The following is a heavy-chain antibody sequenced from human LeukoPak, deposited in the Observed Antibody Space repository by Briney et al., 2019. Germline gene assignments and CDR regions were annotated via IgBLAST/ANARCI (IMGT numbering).Heavy chain of an antibody. V-gene: IGHV1-8*01. CDR3: ARGVVVVAATLVAFDI. CDR1: GYTFTSYD. Sequence: ASVKVSCKASGYTFTSYDINWVRQATGQGLEWMGWMNPNSGNTGYAQKFQGRVTMTRNTSISTAYMELSSLRSEDTAVYYCARGVVVVAATLVAFDIWGQGTMVTVSS. CDR2: MNPNSGNT. J-gene: IGHJ3*02. D-gene: IGHD2-15*01.